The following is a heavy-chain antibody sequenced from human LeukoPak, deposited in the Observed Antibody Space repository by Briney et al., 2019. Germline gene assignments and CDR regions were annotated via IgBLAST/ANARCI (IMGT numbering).Heavy chain of an antibody. J-gene: IGHJ4*02. CDR2: ISYDGSNK. V-gene: IGHV3-30-3*01. CDR3: AREEIVVVPAAMGEPYFDY. CDR1: GFTFSSYA. D-gene: IGHD2-2*01. Sequence: GRSLRLSCAASGFTFSSYAMHWVRQAPGKGLEWVAVISYDGSNKYYADSVKGRFTISRDNSKNTLYLQMNSLRAEDTAVYYCAREEIVVVPAAMGEPYFDYWGQGTLVTVSS.